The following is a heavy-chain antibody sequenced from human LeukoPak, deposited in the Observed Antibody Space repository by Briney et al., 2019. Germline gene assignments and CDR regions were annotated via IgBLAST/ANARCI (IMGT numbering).Heavy chain of an antibody. J-gene: IGHJ4*02. CDR3: ARIYGDDNFFGDY. D-gene: IGHD4-17*01. V-gene: IGHV5-51*01. Sequence: GESLKISCKGSGYTFTNYWIGWVRQLPGKGLEWMGIIWPSDSDTRYSPSFQGQVTISADKSISTAYLQWSSLKASDTAMYYCARIYGDDNFFGDYWGQGTLVTVSS. CDR1: GYTFTNYW. CDR2: IWPSDSDT.